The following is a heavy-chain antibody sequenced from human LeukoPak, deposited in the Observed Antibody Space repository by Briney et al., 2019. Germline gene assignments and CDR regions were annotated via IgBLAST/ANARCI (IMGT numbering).Heavy chain of an antibody. D-gene: IGHD6-19*01. CDR1: GFTFSTYN. CDR2: ITTRSSYM. V-gene: IGHV3-21*01. J-gene: IGHJ6*03. CDR3: ARDPYSGGYGAYYYYYMDV. Sequence: PGGSLRLSCAASGFTFSTYNMNWVSRTPGKGLEWVSSITTRSSYMFYADSVRGRFTISRDNAENSLYLQMNSLRDEDTAVYYCARDPYSGGYGAYYYYYMDVWGKGTTVTVSS.